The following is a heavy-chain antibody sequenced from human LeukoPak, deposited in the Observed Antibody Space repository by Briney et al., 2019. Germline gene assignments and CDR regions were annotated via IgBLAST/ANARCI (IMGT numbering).Heavy chain of an antibody. D-gene: IGHD6-13*01. J-gene: IGHJ4*02. CDR3: AKTASSSWGYFDY. V-gene: IGHV3-30*02. CDR2: IRYDGSNK. CDR1: GFTFSSYG. Sequence: GGSLRLSCAASGFTFSSYGMHWVRQAPGKGLEWVAFIRYDGSNKYYADSVKGRFTISRDNSKNTLYLQMNSLRAEDTAVYYCAKTASSSWGYFDYWGQGTLVTVSS.